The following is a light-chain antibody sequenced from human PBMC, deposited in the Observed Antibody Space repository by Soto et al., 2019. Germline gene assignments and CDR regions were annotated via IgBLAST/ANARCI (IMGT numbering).Light chain of an antibody. CDR3: QQSYRSPRN. CDR2: GTS. V-gene: IGKV1-39*01. J-gene: IGKJ3*01. Sequence: DLQMTQSPLYLSASVGESVTITCRASQNISHFLNWYQQKPGKPPRLLIFGTSNLQSGVPSRFRGSRSETDFILTISGLKPEDFSTYICQQSYRSPRNFGPGTRVA. CDR1: QNISHF.